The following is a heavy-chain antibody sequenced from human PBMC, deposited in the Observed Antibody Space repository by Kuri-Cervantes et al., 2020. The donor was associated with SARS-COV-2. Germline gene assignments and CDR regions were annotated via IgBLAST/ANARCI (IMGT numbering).Heavy chain of an antibody. D-gene: IGHD2/OR15-2a*01. CDR1: RFMFSCDR. CDR3: ARVRSTTAGWFDP. CDR2: IYYSGST. V-gene: IGHV4-59*01. J-gene: IGHJ5*02. Sequence: GSLRLSCAASRFMFSCDRMNWVRQPPGKGLEWIGYIYYSGSTNYNPSLKSRVTISVDTSRNQFSLKLSSVTAADTAVYYCARVRSTTAGWFDPWGQGTLVTVSS.